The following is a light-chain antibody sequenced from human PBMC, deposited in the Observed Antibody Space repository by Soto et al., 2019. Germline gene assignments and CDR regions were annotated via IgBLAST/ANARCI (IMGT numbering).Light chain of an antibody. CDR1: SSDVGGYNA. CDR2: DVT. V-gene: IGLV2-14*01. J-gene: IGLJ1*01. CDR3: GSYATGGAYV. Sequence: QSVLTQPASVSGSPGQSITISCTGTSSDVGGYNAVSWYQQHPGKAPKLMIYDVTNRTSGASNRFSGSKSGNTASLTISGLQAEDEADYYCGSYATGGAYVFGPGTKVTVL.